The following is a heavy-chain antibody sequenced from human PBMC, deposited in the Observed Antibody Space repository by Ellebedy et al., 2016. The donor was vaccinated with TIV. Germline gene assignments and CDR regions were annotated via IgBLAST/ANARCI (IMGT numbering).Heavy chain of an antibody. CDR3: ARNGGGVSGTSFDV. J-gene: IGHJ3*01. CDR2: RSSYNGNT. V-gene: IGHV1-18*04. D-gene: IGHD3-16*01. CDR1: GYTFTSYG. Sequence: AASVKVSCKASGYTFTSYGISWVRQAPGRGLEWMGWRSSYNGNTKYAQKFQGRVTMTTDKSPSTTYMELRGLRSDDTALYYCARNGGGVSGTSFDVWGQGTIVTVSP.